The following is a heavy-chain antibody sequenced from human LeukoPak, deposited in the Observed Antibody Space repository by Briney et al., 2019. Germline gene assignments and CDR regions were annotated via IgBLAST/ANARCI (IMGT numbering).Heavy chain of an antibody. Sequence: GGSLRLSCAASGFTFRNYVIHWVRQAPGKGLEWVANIKQDGSEKYYVDSVKGRFTISRDNAKNSLYLQMNSLRAEDTAVYYCARAGIAAAGTYHWGQGTLVTVSS. CDR3: ARAGIAAAGTYH. CDR1: GFTFRNYV. D-gene: IGHD6-13*01. J-gene: IGHJ5*02. V-gene: IGHV3-7*04. CDR2: IKQDGSEK.